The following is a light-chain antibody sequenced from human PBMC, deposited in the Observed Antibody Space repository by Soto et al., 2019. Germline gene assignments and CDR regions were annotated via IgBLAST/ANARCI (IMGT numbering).Light chain of an antibody. CDR3: HQYNNDPFT. J-gene: IGKJ3*01. V-gene: IGKV1-33*01. CDR1: QGISNS. Sequence: DIQMTQSPSSLSASVGDTITITCRASQGISNSLNWYQLRPGEAPKLLIYDASSLAPGVPSRFSGSGSGTHFTFTVSSLQTEDIATYYCHQYNNDPFTFGPGTKVDLK. CDR2: DAS.